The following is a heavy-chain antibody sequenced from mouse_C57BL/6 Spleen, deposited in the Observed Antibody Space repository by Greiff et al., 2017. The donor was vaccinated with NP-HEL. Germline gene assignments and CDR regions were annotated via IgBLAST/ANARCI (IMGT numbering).Heavy chain of an antibody. V-gene: IGHV2-2*01. CDR3: ASYYGSSFYAMDY. CDR2: IWSGGST. J-gene: IGHJ4*01. CDR1: GFSFTSYG. D-gene: IGHD1-1*01. Sequence: VKVEESGPGLVQPSQSLSITCTASGFSFTSYGVHWVRQTPGKGLEWLGVIWSGGSTDYNAAFFSSLSISKDNTKNQVFFKMNSLQADDTAIYYCASYYGSSFYAMDYWGQGTSVTVSS.